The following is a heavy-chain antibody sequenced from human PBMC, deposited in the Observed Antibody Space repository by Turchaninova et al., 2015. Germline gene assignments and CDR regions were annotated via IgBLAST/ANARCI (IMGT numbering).Heavy chain of an antibody. CDR1: EYSFTNYW. D-gene: IGHD2-8*01. V-gene: IGHV5-51*01. J-gene: IGHJ3*02. Sequence: SLRISCKGSEYSFTNYWIGWVRQMSGKGLELVGVIYPGDSETIYSPSFQGQVTMSAAKSISTADLQWSSLQASDTAMYYCARLMVQPGMVPLKSNGLAAFDIWGQWTMVIVSS. CDR3: ARLMVQPGMVPLKSNGLAAFDI. CDR2: IYPGDSET.